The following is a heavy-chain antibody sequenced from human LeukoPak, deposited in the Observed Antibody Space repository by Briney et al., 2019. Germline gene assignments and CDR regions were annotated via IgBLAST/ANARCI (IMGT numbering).Heavy chain of an antibody. CDR2: INPDRGGT. CDR3: AIDTSGWYNY. CDR1: GYTFTGYY. V-gene: IGHV1-2*02. J-gene: IGHJ4*02. Sequence: ASVKVSCKASGYTFTGYYIQWVRQAPGQGLEWMGWINPDRGGTYYAQKFQGRVTMTRDTSISAAYMELSRLRSDDTAVYYCAIDTSGWYNYWGQGTLVTVSS. D-gene: IGHD6-19*01.